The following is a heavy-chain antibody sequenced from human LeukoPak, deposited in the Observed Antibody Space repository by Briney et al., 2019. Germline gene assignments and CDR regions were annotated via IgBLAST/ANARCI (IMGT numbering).Heavy chain of an antibody. V-gene: IGHV4-30-4*08. CDR2: IYYSGST. Sequence: SETLSLTCIVSGGSISSGDYYWSWIRQPPGKGLEWIGYIYYSGSTYYNPSLKSRVTISVDTSKNQFSLKLSSVTAADTAVYYCARGIAAAFDYYYMDVWGKGTTVTVSS. CDR3: ARGIAAAFDYYYMDV. CDR1: GGSISSGDYY. D-gene: IGHD6-13*01. J-gene: IGHJ6*03.